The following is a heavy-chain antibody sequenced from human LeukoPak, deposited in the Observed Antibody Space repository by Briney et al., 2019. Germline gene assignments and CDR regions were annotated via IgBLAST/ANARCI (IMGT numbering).Heavy chain of an antibody. CDR1: GGSISSSTYF. CDR2: IYYSGST. V-gene: IGHV4-39*07. D-gene: IGHD5-24*01. J-gene: IGHJ5*02. Sequence: SETLSLTCPVSGGSISSSTYFWGWIRQPPGKGLAWIGTIYYSGSTYYNPSLKSRVTISVDSSKNQFSLRLSSVTAADTAVYYCARESLTWLQSRTSWFDPWGQGTLVTVSS. CDR3: ARESLTWLQSRTSWFDP.